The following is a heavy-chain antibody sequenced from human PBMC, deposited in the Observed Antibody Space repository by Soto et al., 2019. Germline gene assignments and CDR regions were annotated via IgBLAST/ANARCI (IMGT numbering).Heavy chain of an antibody. CDR1: GFTFTSSA. D-gene: IGHD5-12*01. CDR3: AADTRGGYAPIWGYYYYYGMDV. CDR2: IVVGSGNT. Sequence: GASVKVSCKASGFTFTSSAMQWVRQARGQRLEWIGWIVVGSGNTNYAQKFQERVTITRDMSTSTAYMELSSLRSEDTAVYYCAADTRGGYAPIWGYYYYYGMDVWGQGTTVTVSS. V-gene: IGHV1-58*02. J-gene: IGHJ6*02.